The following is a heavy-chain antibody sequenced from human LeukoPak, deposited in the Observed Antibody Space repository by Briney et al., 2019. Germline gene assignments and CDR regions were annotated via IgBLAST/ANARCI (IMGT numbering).Heavy chain of an antibody. Sequence: SQTLSLTCAISGDSVSSNNAALNWIRQSPSRGLEWLGRTYYRSKWYTEYGISVRSRITINSDTSKNQFSLQLNSMTPEDTALYYCARNVAPAHFDYWGQGALVTVSS. CDR3: ARNVAPAHFDY. D-gene: IGHD2-2*01. J-gene: IGHJ4*02. CDR2: TYYRSKWYT. V-gene: IGHV6-1*01. CDR1: GDSVSSNNAA.